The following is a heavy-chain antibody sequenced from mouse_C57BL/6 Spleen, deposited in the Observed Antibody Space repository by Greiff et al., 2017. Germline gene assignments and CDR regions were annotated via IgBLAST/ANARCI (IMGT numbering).Heavy chain of an antibody. V-gene: IGHV3-6*01. CDR2: ISYDGSN. CDR3: ARRETGRYFDV. CDR1: GYSITSGYY. J-gene: IGHJ1*03. D-gene: IGHD4-1*01. Sequence: EVKLVESGPGLVKPSQSLSLTCSVTGYSITSGYYWNWIRQFPGNKLEWMGYISYDGSNNYNPSLKNRISITRDTSKNQFFLKLNSVTTEDTATYYCARRETGRYFDVWGTGTTVTVSS.